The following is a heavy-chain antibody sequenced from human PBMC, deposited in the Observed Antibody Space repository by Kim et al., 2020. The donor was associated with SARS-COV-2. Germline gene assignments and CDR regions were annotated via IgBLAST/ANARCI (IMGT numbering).Heavy chain of an antibody. Sequence: GGSLRLSCAASGFTFSSYSMNWVRQAPGKGLEWVSYISSSSSTIYYADSVKGRFTISRDNAKNSLYLQMNSLRAEDTAVYYCARDRLRFDMLTGYRMDDWGQGTRVTVSS. CDR3: ARDRLRFDMLTGYRMDD. J-gene: IGHJ6*02. CDR1: GFTFSSYS. CDR2: ISSSSSTI. D-gene: IGHD3-9*01. V-gene: IGHV3-48*04.